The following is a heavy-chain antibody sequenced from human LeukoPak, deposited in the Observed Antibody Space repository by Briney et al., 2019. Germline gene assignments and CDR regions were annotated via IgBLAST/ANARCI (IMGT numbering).Heavy chain of an antibody. V-gene: IGHV3-21*01. D-gene: IGHD4-17*01. J-gene: IGHJ4*02. CDR3: ARVMTTVTKAFDY. CDR2: ISSGSSYI. Sequence: GGSLRLSCAASGFTFSAYYMTWIRQAPGKGLEWVSSISSGSSYIYYADSVKGRFTISRDNAKNSLYLQMNSLRAEDTAVYYCARVMTTVTKAFDYWGQGTLVTVSS. CDR1: GFTFSAYY.